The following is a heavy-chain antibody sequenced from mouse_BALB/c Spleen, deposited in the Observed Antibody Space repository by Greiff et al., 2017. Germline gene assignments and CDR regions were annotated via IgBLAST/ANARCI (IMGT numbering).Heavy chain of an antibody. CDR1: GFNIKDTY. J-gene: IGHJ2*01. Sequence: EVKVVESGAELVKPGASVKLSCTASGFNIKDTYMHWVKQRPEQGLEWIGRIDPANGNTKYDPKFQGKATITADTSSNTAYLQLSSLTSEDTAVYYCARNYYGSGRDYFDYWGQGTTLTVSS. V-gene: IGHV14-3*02. CDR2: IDPANGNT. D-gene: IGHD1-1*01. CDR3: ARNYYGSGRDYFDY.